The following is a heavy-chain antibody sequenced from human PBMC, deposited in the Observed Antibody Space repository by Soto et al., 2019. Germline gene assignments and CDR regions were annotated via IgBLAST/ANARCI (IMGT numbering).Heavy chain of an antibody. CDR3: ARDFSWIQLWVLDY. Sequence: SVKVSCKASGGTFSSYAISWVRQAPGQGLEWMGGIIPIFGTANYAQKFQGRVTITADKSTSTAYMELSSLRSEDTAVYYCARDFSWIQLWVLDYWGQGTLVTVSS. D-gene: IGHD5-18*01. V-gene: IGHV1-69*06. J-gene: IGHJ4*02. CDR1: GGTFSSYA. CDR2: IIPIFGTA.